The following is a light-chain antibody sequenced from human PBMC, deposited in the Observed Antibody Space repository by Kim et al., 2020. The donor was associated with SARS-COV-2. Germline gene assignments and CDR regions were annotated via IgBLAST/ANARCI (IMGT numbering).Light chain of an antibody. Sequence: NFMLTQPHSVSESPGKTVTISCTRSSGSIGSFYVQWYRQRPGSAPTTVIFEDYQRPSGVPGRFSASIDTSSNSASLTISGLETEDEADYYGQSYDKDVHVIFGGGTQLTVL. J-gene: IGLJ2*01. CDR3: QSYDKDVHVI. CDR2: EDY. V-gene: IGLV6-57*04. CDR1: SGSIGSFY.